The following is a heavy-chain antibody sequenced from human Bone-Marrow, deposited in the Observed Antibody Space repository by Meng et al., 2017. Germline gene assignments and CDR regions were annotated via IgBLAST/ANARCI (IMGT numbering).Heavy chain of an antibody. CDR1: GFTFSNAW. CDR2: MKSNVDGGTV. V-gene: IGHV3-15*01. Sequence: GESLKISCADSGFTFSNAWMTWVRQAPGKGLEWIGRMKSNVDGGTVDYAAAVKGRFFISRDDSENTFYLQMNSLRTEDTAVYYCSGHVDYWGQGTLVTVSS. J-gene: IGHJ4*02. CDR3: SGHVDY.